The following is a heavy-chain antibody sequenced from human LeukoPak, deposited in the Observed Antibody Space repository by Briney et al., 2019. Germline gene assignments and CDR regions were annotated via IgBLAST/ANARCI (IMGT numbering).Heavy chain of an antibody. CDR2: INTDGSST. CDR3: ARDLLHLGG. V-gene: IGHV3-74*01. CDR1: GFTFSNYW. D-gene: IGHD3-16*01. Sequence: GGSLRLSCAASGFTFSNYWMHWVRQAPGKGLVWASRINTDGSSTSYVDSVKGRFTISRDNAKNTLHLQMNSLRAEDTAVYYCARDLLHLGGWGQGTMVTVSP. J-gene: IGHJ3*01.